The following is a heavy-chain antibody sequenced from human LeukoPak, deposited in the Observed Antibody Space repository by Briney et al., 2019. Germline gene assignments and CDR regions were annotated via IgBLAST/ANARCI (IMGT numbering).Heavy chain of an antibody. J-gene: IGHJ4*02. CDR2: IYYSGST. CDR1: GGSISSGGYY. Sequence: SETLSLTCTVSGGSISSGGYYWSWIRQHPGKGLEWIGYIYYSGSTYYNPSLKSRVTISVDTSKNQFSLKLSSVTAADTAVYYCAREDDYGDYRLFDYWGQGTLVTVSS. CDR3: AREDDYGDYRLFDY. V-gene: IGHV4-31*03. D-gene: IGHD4-17*01.